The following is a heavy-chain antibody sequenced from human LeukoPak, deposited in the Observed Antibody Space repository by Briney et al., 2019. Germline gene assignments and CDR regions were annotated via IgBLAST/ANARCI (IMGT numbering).Heavy chain of an antibody. CDR1: GFIFISYN. J-gene: IGHJ6*02. V-gene: IGHV3-21*01. D-gene: IGHD1-20*01. CDR2: ISGSSSRYQ. Sequence: GGSLRLSCAASGFIFISYNMNWVRQAPGKGLEWVSSISGSSSRYQHLADSGKGRFTISRNNAKNSLYLHMNTLKAEDTGMYCCARNRQTVYIIGHDYNLYYYGMDVWGQGTTVTVSS. CDR3: ARNRQTVYIIGHDYNLYYYGMDV.